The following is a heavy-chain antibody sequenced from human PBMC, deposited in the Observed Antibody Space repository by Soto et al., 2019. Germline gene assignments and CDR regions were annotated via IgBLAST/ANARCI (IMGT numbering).Heavy chain of an antibody. CDR2: IKSKTDGGTT. J-gene: IGHJ6*02. D-gene: IGHD2-15*01. V-gene: IGHV3-15*01. CDR1: GFSVRNSW. CDR3: TTEGIDCSGGSCYRCYSYGIDV. Sequence: HGGSLEIACAACGFSVRNSWMSWVRQAPGKGLEWVGRIKSKTDGGTTDYAAPVKGRFTISSDDPKNTLYLQMNSLKTEDTAVYYCTTEGIDCSGGSCYRCYSYGIDVWGQGTTVTVSS.